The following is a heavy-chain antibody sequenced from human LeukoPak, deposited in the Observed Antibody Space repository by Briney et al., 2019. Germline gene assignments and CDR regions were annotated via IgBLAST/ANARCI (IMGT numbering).Heavy chain of an antibody. J-gene: IGHJ4*02. CDR2: ISSSSSYI. CDR3: ARRRGSGYYLH. Sequence: GGSLRLSCAASGFTFSSYSMNWVRQAPGKGLEWVSSISSSSSYIYYADSVKGRFTISRDNAKNSLYLQMNSLRAEDTAVYYCARRRGSGYYLHWGQGTLVTVSS. D-gene: IGHD3-22*01. V-gene: IGHV3-21*01. CDR1: GFTFSSYS.